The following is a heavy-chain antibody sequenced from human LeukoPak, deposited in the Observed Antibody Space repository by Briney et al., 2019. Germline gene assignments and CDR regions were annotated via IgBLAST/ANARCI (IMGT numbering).Heavy chain of an antibody. V-gene: IGHV1-2*02. Sequence: GASVKVSCEASGYTFTGYYMHWVRQAPGQGLEWMGWINPNSGGTNYAQKFQGRVTMTRDTSISTAYMELSRLRSDDTAVYYCARYYYDSSGHYYSDYWGQGTLVTVSS. D-gene: IGHD3-22*01. CDR1: GYTFTGYY. CDR2: INPNSGGT. J-gene: IGHJ4*02. CDR3: ARYYYDSSGHYYSDY.